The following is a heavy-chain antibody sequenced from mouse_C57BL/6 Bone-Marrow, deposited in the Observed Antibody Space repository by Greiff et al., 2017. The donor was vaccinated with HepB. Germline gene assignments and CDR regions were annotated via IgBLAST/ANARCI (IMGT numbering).Heavy chain of an antibody. Sequence: QVQLQQPGAELVRPGTSVKLSCKASGYTFTSYWMHWVKQRPGQGLEWIGVIDPSDSYTNYNQKFKGKATLTVDTSSSTAYMQLSSLTSEDSAVYYCARRGYYGSGAWFAYCGQGTLVTVSA. CDR1: GYTFTSYW. CDR2: IDPSDSYT. J-gene: IGHJ3*01. V-gene: IGHV1-59*01. D-gene: IGHD1-1*01. CDR3: ARRGYYGSGAWFAY.